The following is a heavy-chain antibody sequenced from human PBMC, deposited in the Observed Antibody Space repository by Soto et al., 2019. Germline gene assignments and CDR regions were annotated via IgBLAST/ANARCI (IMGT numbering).Heavy chain of an antibody. CDR2: VFHSGSS. CDR1: GASVTGFY. D-gene: IGHD6-19*01. CDR3: ASTSSGWYDWFDP. V-gene: IGHV4-59*08. Sequence: PSETLSLTCTVSGASVTGFYWSWIRQPPGKGLEWIGYVFHSGSSNYNPSLKSRVTISVDTSKSQISLRLTSVTAADTAVYYCASTSSGWYDWFDPWGQGTLVTVSS. J-gene: IGHJ5*02.